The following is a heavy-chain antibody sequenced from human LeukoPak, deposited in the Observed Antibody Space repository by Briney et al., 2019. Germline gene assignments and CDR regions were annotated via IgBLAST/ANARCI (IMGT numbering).Heavy chain of an antibody. J-gene: IGHJ5*02. D-gene: IGHD3/OR15-3a*01. CDR3: AGQEIGLRSFDP. CDR1: GGSISNSLYH. V-gene: IGHV4-39*01. CDR2: IYYTGTT. Sequence: AETLCLTCTVSGGSISNSLYHWGWRRQSPGTNLEWLGSIYYTGTTHYNPSLKSRVTISVDTSKNQFSLNLSSVTAADTAVYYCAGQEIGLRSFDPWGQGTLVTVSS.